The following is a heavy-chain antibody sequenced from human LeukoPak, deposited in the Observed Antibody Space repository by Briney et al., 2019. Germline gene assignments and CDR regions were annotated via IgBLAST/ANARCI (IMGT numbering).Heavy chain of an antibody. J-gene: IGHJ4*02. V-gene: IGHV3-48*02. D-gene: IGHD3-10*01. CDR2: IGSSSSAI. Sequence: GGSLTLSCAASGFIHSRYSINWVRQAPGKGLEWVSYIGSSSSAIYYADSVKGRFTVSRDNAKNSLYLQMNSLRDEDTAVYYCARDSSGSDFWGQGTLVTVSS. CDR3: ARDSSGSDF. CDR1: GFIHSRYS.